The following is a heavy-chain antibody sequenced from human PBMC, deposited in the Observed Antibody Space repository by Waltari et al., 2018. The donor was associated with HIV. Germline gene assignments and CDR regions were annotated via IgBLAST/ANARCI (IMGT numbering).Heavy chain of an antibody. CDR3: ARDPRSSGYYGMDV. Sequence: EVQLVASGGGLIEPGGSLRVSCAASGFTISSNYMSWVHQAPGKGLEWVSVIYSGGSRYYADSVKGRFIISRDNSKNTVSLHMNSLRAEDTAVYYCARDPRSSGYYGMDVWGQGIKVTVSS. V-gene: IGHV3-53*01. D-gene: IGHD1-26*01. CDR2: IYSGGSR. CDR1: GFTISSNY. J-gene: IGHJ6*02.